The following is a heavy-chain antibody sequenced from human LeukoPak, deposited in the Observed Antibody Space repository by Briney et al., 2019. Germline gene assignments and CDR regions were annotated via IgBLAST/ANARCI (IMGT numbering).Heavy chain of an antibody. CDR1: GGTFSSYD. CDR3: ARVRSRGYYYYYLHG. J-gene: IGHJ6*03. V-gene: IGHV1-69*05. Sequence: SVTVSCKASGGTFSSYDISWVRQAPGQGLEWMGGIIPIFGQANYAQKFQGRVTINTDESTSAAYLELSSLRCEDAAVYYCARVRSRGYYYYYLHGWGKGSTVTVSS. CDR2: IIPIFGQA.